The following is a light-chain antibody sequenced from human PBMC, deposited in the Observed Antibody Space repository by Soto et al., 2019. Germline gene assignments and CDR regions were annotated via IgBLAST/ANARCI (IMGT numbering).Light chain of an antibody. CDR2: DNT. Sequence: QSVLTQPPSMSGAPGQRVTMSCTGSSSNLGAGYDVHWYQRLPGAAPKLLIYDNTHRPSGVPNRFSGSKSGTSASLAITGLQAEDEADYYCQSYDSGLSGHWVFGGGTKSPS. V-gene: IGLV1-40*01. CDR3: QSYDSGLSGHWV. CDR1: SSNLGAGYD. J-gene: IGLJ3*02.